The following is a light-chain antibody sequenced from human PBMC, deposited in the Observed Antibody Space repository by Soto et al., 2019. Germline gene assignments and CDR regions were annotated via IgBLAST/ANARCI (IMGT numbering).Light chain of an antibody. Sequence: QSALTQPASVSGSPGQSITISCTGTSSDIGGYNYVSWYQQLPGKVPKLIIYDVSNRPSGVSDRFSGSNSGNASSLTISGLLIDDESDYYCSSYTSTSTLYVFGTGTKLT. CDR3: SSYTSTSTLYV. J-gene: IGLJ1*01. V-gene: IGLV2-14*03. CDR2: DVS. CDR1: SSDIGGYNY.